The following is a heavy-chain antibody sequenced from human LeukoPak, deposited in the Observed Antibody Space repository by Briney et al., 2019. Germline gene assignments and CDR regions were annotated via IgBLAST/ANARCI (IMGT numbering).Heavy chain of an antibody. Sequence: SQTLSLTCTVSGGSITFGSYYWTWIRQPAGNGLEWIGRIYTSGRTFYNPSLKSRVTISMDTSMNQFSLRLNSVTAADTAVYYCARARVIPASFDDWGQGTLVTVFS. CDR3: ARARVIPASFDD. CDR2: IYTSGRT. D-gene: IGHD3-16*02. V-gene: IGHV4-61*02. CDR1: GGSITFGSYY. J-gene: IGHJ4*02.